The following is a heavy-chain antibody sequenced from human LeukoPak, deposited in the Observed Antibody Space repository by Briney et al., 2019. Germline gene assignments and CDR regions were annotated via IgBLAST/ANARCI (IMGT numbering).Heavy chain of an antibody. V-gene: IGHV3-33*08. CDR1: GFTFSSYG. Sequence: GGSLRLSCAASGFTFSSYGMNWVRQAPGKGLEWVAVIWYDGSNKYYADSVKGRFTISRDNSKNTLYLQMNSLRAEDTAVYYCAGTTSSSDFDYWGQGTLVTVSS. CDR2: IWYDGSNK. D-gene: IGHD6-13*01. J-gene: IGHJ4*02. CDR3: AGTTSSSDFDY.